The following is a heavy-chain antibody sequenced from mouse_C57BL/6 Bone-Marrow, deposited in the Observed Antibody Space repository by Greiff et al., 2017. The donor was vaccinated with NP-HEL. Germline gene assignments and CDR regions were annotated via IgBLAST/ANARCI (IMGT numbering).Heavy chain of an antibody. CDR3: AREDGSSYPWYFDV. D-gene: IGHD1-1*01. J-gene: IGHJ1*03. CDR1: GYSFTGYY. CDR2: INPSTGGT. V-gene: IGHV1-42*01. Sequence: EVQLQQSGPELVKPGASVKISCKASGYSFTGYYMNWVKQSPEKSLEWIGEINPSTGGTTYNQKFKAKATLTVDKSSSTAYMQLKSLTSEDSAVYYCAREDGSSYPWYFDVWGTGTTVTVSS.